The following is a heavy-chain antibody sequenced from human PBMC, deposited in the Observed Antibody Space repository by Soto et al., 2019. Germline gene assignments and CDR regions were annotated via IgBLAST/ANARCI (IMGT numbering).Heavy chain of an antibody. Sequence: EVQLVESGGGLIQPGGSLRLSCVVSGFTVSNSNYMSWVRQAPGEGLECVSVIYTGGTTYYADSVKGRFTISRDSSKNTLYLQMNSLSAEATAVYYCHGYGYWGQGTLVNVSS. D-gene: IGHD5-12*01. J-gene: IGHJ4*02. CDR1: GFTVSNSNY. CDR2: IYTGGTT. V-gene: IGHV3-53*01. CDR3: HGYGY.